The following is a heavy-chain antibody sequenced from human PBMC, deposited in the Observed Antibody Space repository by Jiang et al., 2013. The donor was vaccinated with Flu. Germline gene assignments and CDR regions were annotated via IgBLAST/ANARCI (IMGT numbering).Heavy chain of an antibody. D-gene: IGHD1-26*01. CDR1: GFTFSSYA. Sequence: QLLESGGGLVQPGGSLRLSCAASGFTFSSYAMSWVRQAPGKGLEWVSAISGSGGSTYYADSVKGRFTISRDNSKNTLYLQMNSLRAEDTAVYYCAKAYSGSYYLRRAFDIWGQGTMVTVSS. V-gene: IGHV3-23*01. CDR2: ISGSGGST. CDR3: AKAYSGSYYLRRAFDI. J-gene: IGHJ3*02.